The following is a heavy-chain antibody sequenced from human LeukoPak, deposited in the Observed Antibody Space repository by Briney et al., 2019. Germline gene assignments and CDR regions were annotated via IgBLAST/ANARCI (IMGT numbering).Heavy chain of an antibody. D-gene: IGHD1-14*01. CDR1: GFTFSNYW. CDR2: IKQDGSEK. V-gene: IGHV3-7*05. CDR3: ARSITTSASY. J-gene: IGHJ4*02. Sequence: GGSLRLSCAASGFTFSNYWMNSVRQAPGKGLEWVANIKQDGSEKYYVDSVKGRFTISRDNAKNSLDLQMNSLRAEDTAFYYCARSITTSASYWGQGTLVTVSS.